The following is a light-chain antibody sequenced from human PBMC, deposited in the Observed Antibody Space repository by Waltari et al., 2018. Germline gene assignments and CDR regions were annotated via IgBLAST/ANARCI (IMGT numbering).Light chain of an antibody. V-gene: IGLV2-14*03. CDR1: SSDIGAYNF. Sequence: QSALTQPASVSGSPGQSITISCTGTSSDIGAYNFVSWYQKYPGKAPKVMIYDVNNRPSGVSSRFSGSKSGNTASLTISGLQAEDEADYYCSSYTTGSTRYVFGSGTKVTVL. CDR3: SSYTTGSTRYV. CDR2: DVN. J-gene: IGLJ1*01.